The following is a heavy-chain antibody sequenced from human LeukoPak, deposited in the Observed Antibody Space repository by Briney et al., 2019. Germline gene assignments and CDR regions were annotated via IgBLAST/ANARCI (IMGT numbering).Heavy chain of an antibody. CDR2: IIPILGIA. D-gene: IGHD3-10*01. CDR3: ARVGGSGSPTYLYFDY. Sequence: GASVKVSCKASGGTFSSYAISWVRQAPGQGLEWMGRIIPILGIANYAQKFQGRVTMTRDTSTSTVYMELSSLRSEDTAVYYCARVGGSGSPTYLYFDYWGQGTLVTVSS. CDR1: GGTFSSYA. V-gene: IGHV1-69*04. J-gene: IGHJ4*02.